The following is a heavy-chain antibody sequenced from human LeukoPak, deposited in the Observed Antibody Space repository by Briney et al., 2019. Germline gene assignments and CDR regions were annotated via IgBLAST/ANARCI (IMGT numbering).Heavy chain of an antibody. D-gene: IGHD6-13*01. CDR3: ASSGAAAGQRDY. J-gene: IGHJ4*02. Sequence: ASVKVSCKASGYTFTSYYMHWVRQAPGQGLEWMGIINPSGGSTSYAQKFQGRVTMTRDTSTSTVYMELSSLRSEDTAVNYCASSGAAAGQRDYWGQGTLVTVSS. V-gene: IGHV1-46*01. CDR2: INPSGGST. CDR1: GYTFTSYY.